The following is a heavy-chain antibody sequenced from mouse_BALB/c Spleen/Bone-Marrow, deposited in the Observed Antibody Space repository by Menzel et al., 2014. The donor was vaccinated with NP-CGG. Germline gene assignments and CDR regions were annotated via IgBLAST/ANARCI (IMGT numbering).Heavy chain of an antibody. D-gene: IGHD2-14*01. V-gene: IGHV5-12-2*01. J-gene: IGHJ4*01. CDR2: ISNGGGST. CDR1: GFTFSSYS. Sequence: EVKVVESGGGLVQPGGSLKLSCTASGFTFSSYSMSWVRQTPEKRLEWVAYISNGGGSTYYPDAVKGRFTISRDNAKNSLYLQMSSLKSEDTAMYYCIRHGEVRRFYYALDYWGQGTSVTVSS. CDR3: IRHGEVRRFYYALDY.